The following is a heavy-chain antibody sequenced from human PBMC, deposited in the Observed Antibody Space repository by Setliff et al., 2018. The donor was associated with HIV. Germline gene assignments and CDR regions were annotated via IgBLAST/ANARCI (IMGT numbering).Heavy chain of an antibody. CDR2: IISILEIT. V-gene: IGHV1-69*10. D-gene: IGHD3-10*01. Sequence: ASVQVSCKPSGGTSSTHEMNWVRQAPGQGLEWMGQIISILEITDYAQKFQGRLTITADEPTNTIYMKLSGLRSEDTAVYYCAGPRGDEAFDIWGEGTMVTVSS. J-gene: IGHJ3*02. CDR3: AGPRGDEAFDI. CDR1: GGTSSTHE.